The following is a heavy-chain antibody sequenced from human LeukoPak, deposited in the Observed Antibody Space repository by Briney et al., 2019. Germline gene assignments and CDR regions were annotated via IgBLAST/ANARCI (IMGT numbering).Heavy chain of an antibody. J-gene: IGHJ4*02. V-gene: IGHV4-39*01. CDR3: ATYPETYGSGSYPRGFDY. CDR1: GGSISSRSYY. CDR2: IYYSGST. D-gene: IGHD3-10*01. Sequence: PSETLSLTCNVSGGSISSRSYYWGCIRQPPGKGLECVGRIYYSGSTDYNPSLKSRVTISVDTSKNQFSLKLSSVTAADTAVYYCATYPETYGSGSYPRGFDYWGQGTLVTVSS.